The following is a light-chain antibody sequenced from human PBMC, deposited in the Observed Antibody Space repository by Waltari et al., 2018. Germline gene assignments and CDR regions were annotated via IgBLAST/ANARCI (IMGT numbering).Light chain of an antibody. CDR3: QQYNYWPLT. CDR1: QSVGTY. V-gene: IGKV3-15*01. J-gene: IGKJ4*01. Sequence: EIVMTQAPATLSVSPGERATISCRASQSVGTYLAWYQEKPGQGPRLRISGASIRATGIPARFSGSGSGTESTLTISSLQSEDFAVYYYQQYNYWPLTFGGATKVEIK. CDR2: GAS.